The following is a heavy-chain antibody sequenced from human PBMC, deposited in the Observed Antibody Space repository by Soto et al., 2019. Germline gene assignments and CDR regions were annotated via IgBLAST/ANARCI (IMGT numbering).Heavy chain of an antibody. D-gene: IGHD3-3*01. V-gene: IGHV4-30-4*01. CDR2: IYYSGST. CDR3: ARFPIFGVDAFDY. Sequence: TLSLTCTVSGGSISSGDYYWSWIRQPPGKGLEWIGYIYYSGSTYYNPSLKSRVTISVDTSKNQFSLKLSSVTAADTAVYYCARFPIFGVDAFDYWGQGTLVTVSS. J-gene: IGHJ4*02. CDR1: GGSISSGDYY.